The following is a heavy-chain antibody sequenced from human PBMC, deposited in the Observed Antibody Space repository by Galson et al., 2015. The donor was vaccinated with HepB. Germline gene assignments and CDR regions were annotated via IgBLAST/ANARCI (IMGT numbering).Heavy chain of an antibody. V-gene: IGHV1-18*04. D-gene: IGHD5-18*01. J-gene: IGHJ4*02. Sequence: SVKVSCKASGYTFTSYGISWVRQAPGQGLEWMGWISAYNGNTNYAQKLQGRVTMTTDTSTSTAYMELRSLRSDDTAVYYCARAGLTWIQLSLQGSLDYWGQGTLVTVSS. CDR2: ISAYNGNT. CDR1: GYTFTSYG. CDR3: ARAGLTWIQLSLQGSLDY.